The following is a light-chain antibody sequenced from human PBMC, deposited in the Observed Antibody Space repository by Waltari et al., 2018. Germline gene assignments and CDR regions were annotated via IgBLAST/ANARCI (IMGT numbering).Light chain of an antibody. Sequence: QSALTQPPSASGSPGQSVAISCTGTSSDIGRYYLVSWYQQHPGKAPKLIISEVNQRPSGVPDRFSGAKSGNTASLTVSGLQAEDEADYYCSSHGGSDKFYVFGTGTKVTVL. J-gene: IGLJ1*01. CDR2: EVN. CDR1: SSDIGRYYL. V-gene: IGLV2-8*01. CDR3: SSHGGSDKFYV.